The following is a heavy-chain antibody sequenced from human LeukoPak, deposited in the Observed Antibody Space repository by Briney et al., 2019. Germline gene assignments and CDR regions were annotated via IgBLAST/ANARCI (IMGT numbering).Heavy chain of an antibody. CDR2: IYYSGST. V-gene: IGHV4-59*01. D-gene: IGHD6-13*01. J-gene: IGHJ4*02. CDR3: ARAAAGPMDYFDY. CDR1: GGSISSYY. Sequence: SETLSLTCTVSGGSISSYYWSWIRQPPGKGLEWIGYIYYSGSTNYNPSLKSRVTISVDTSKNQFSLKLSSVTAADTAVYYCARAAAGPMDYFDYWGQGTLVTVSS.